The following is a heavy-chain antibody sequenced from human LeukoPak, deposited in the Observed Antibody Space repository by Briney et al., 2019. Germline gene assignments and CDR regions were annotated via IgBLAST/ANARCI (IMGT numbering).Heavy chain of an antibody. CDR2: TYYRSKWYS. CDR3: ARGYYDSSGSSETYAFDI. CDR1: GDSVSSNSAA. D-gene: IGHD3-22*01. Sequence: SQTLSLTCAISGDSVSSNSAAWNWIRQSPSRGPEWLGRTYYRSKWYSDYAVSVKSRITINPDTSKNQFSLQLNSVTPEDTAVYYCARGYYDSSGSSETYAFDIWGQGTMVTVSS. V-gene: IGHV6-1*01. J-gene: IGHJ3*02.